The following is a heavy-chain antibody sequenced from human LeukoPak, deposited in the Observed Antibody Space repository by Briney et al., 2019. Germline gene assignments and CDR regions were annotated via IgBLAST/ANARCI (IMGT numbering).Heavy chain of an antibody. CDR3: AKDPTRRGSYFDY. V-gene: IGHV3-30*02. Sequence: GGSLRLSCAASGLTFSSYGMHWVRQAPGKGLQWVAFIRYDGSNKYYADSVKGRFTISRDNSKNTLYLQMNSLRAEDTAVYYCAKDPTRRGSYFDYWCQGTLVTVSS. CDR2: IRYDGSNK. CDR1: GLTFSSYG. D-gene: IGHD3-10*01. J-gene: IGHJ4*02.